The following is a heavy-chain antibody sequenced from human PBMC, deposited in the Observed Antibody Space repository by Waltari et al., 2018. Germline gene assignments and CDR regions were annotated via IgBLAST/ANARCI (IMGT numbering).Heavy chain of an antibody. V-gene: IGHV1-2*06. J-gene: IGHJ4*02. CDR2: INPNSGGT. D-gene: IGHD6-13*01. Sequence: QVQLVQSGAEVKKPGASVKVSCKASGYTFTGYYMPWARQAPGPGLEWMGRINPNSGGTNYAQKFQGRVTMTRDTSISTAYMELSRLRSDDTAVYYCTRGSSSWYGGSDYWGQGTLVTVSS. CDR3: TRGSSSWYGGSDY. CDR1: GYTFTGYY.